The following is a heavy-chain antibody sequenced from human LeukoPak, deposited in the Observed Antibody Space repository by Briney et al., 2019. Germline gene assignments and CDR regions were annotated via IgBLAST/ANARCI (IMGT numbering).Heavy chain of an antibody. D-gene: IGHD3-9*01. CDR3: ARATYDLLTGNYLDS. V-gene: IGHV4-31*03. CDR1: GGSITSGRYY. J-gene: IGHJ4*02. Sequence: TLSLTCSVSGGSITSGRYYWTWIRQYPEKGLEWIGYSYYTGSTHYKPSLKSRAAISLDKSKNQFSLNLTSATAADTAVYYCARATYDLLTGNYLDSWGQGTLVTVSS. CDR2: SYYTGST.